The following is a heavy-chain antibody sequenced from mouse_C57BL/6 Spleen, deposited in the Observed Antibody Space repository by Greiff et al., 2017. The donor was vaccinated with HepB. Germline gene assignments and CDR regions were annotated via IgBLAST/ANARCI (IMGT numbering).Heavy chain of an antibody. CDR1: GYSITSGYY. J-gene: IGHJ1*03. D-gene: IGHD1-1*01. Sequence: EVKLLESGPGLVKPSQSLSLTCSVTGYSITSGYYWNWIRQFPGNKLEWVGYISYDGSNNYNPSLKNRISINRDTSKNQFFLKLNSVTTEDTATYYCARDTSHYYGSSYGYFDVWGTGTTVTVSS. CDR2: ISYDGSN. V-gene: IGHV3-6*01. CDR3: ARDTSHYYGSSYGYFDV.